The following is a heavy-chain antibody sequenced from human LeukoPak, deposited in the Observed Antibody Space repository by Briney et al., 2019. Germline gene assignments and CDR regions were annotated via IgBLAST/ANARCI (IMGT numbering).Heavy chain of an antibody. CDR1: GFTFSSYA. Sequence: GGSLRLSCAASGFTFSSYAMSWVRQAPGKGLEWVAVISCDGSNKYYADSVKGRFTISRDNSKNTLYLQMNSLRAEDTAVYYCAKGHIVVVPAAMGYYYYGMDVWGQGTTVTVSS. J-gene: IGHJ6*02. D-gene: IGHD2-2*01. V-gene: IGHV3-30*18. CDR3: AKGHIVVVPAAMGYYYYGMDV. CDR2: ISCDGSNK.